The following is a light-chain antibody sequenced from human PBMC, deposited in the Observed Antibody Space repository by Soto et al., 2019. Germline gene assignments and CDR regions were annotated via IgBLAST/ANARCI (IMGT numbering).Light chain of an antibody. CDR2: GVS. Sequence: QSALTQPASVSGSPGQSITISCTGTSSDVGGYNYVSWYQQHPGSAPKLLIYGVSNRPSGVPDRFSGSRSANTASLTISGLQTEDEADYYCCSYAGSSTYVFGTGTKVTVL. V-gene: IGLV2-14*01. J-gene: IGLJ1*01. CDR1: SSDVGGYNY. CDR3: CSYAGSSTYV.